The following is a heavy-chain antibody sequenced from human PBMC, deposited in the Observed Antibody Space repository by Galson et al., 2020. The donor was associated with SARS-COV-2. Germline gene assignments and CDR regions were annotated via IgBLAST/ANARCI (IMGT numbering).Heavy chain of an antibody. CDR3: ARVSLRWLVLVFDY. CDR1: GDTITRSNW. J-gene: IGHJ4*02. D-gene: IGHD6-19*01. CDR2: INHSGST. V-gene: IGHV4-4*02. Sequence: SETLSLLCAVSGDTITRSNWRSRVRQPPGKGLEWTGYINHSGSTNYNPPPKSRVTISVDKSKNQFSLKLTSVTAAATAVYDCARVSLRWLVLVFDYWGQGTLVTVSS.